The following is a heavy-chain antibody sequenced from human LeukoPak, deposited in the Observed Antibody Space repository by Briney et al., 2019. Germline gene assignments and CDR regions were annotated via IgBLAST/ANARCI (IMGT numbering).Heavy chain of an antibody. V-gene: IGHV4-34*01. Sequence: SETLSLTCAVYGGSFSGYYWSWISQPPGKGLEWIGEINHSGSTNYNPSLKSRVTISVDTSKNQFSLKLSSVTAADTAVYYCARGASWPLYYFDYWGQGTLVTVSS. CDR3: ARGASWPLYYFDY. CDR1: GGSFSGYY. J-gene: IGHJ4*02. D-gene: IGHD6-13*01. CDR2: INHSGST.